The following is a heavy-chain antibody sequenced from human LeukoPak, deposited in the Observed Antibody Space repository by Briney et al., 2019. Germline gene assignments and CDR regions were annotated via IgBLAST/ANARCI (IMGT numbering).Heavy chain of an antibody. V-gene: IGHV1-69*06. D-gene: IGHD4-17*01. Sequence: SVKVSCKASGGTFSSYAISWVRQAPGQGLEWMGGIIPIFGTANYAQKFQGRVTITADKSTSTAYMELRSLRSDDTAVYYCARATVTTTMAFDYWGQGTLVTVSS. CDR3: ARATVTTTMAFDY. J-gene: IGHJ4*02. CDR1: GGTFSSYA. CDR2: IIPIFGTA.